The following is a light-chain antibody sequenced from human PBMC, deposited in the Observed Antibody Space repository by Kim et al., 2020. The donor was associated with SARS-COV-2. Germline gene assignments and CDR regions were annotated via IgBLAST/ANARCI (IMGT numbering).Light chain of an antibody. V-gene: IGKV3-15*01. CDR1: QSVSSN. CDR2: GAS. Sequence: VAPEERAPRSCRASQSVSSNVAWYQQKPGQAPRLLIYGASTRATGIPARLSGSGSGTEFTLSISSLQSEDFAVYYWQQYNNWPLTFGGGTKVDIK. CDR3: QQYNNWPLT. J-gene: IGKJ4*01.